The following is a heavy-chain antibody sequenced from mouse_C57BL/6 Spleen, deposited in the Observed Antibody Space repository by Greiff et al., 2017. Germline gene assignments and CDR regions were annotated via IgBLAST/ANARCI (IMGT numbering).Heavy chain of an antibody. Sequence: EVQGVESGGGLVKPGGSLKLSCAASGFTFSSYAMSWVRQTPEKRLEWVATISDGGSYTYYPDNVKGRFTISRDNAKNNLYLQMSHLKSEDTAMYYCARSLLYYYGSSPDYYAMDYWGQGTSVTVSS. V-gene: IGHV5-4*01. D-gene: IGHD1-1*01. CDR2: ISDGGSYT. CDR3: ARSLLYYYGSSPDYYAMDY. CDR1: GFTFSSYA. J-gene: IGHJ4*01.